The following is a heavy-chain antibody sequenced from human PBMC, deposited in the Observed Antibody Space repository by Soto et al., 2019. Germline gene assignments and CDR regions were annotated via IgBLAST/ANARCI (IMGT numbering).Heavy chain of an antibody. Sequence: ASVKVSCKASGYTFTSYDINWVRQATGQGLEWMGWMNPNSGNTGYAQKFQGRVTMTRNTSISTAYMELSSLRSEDTALYYCARGGGYYGSGAYYRGYFDHWGLGTLVTVSS. J-gene: IGHJ4*02. V-gene: IGHV1-8*01. CDR2: MNPNSGNT. CDR1: GYTFTSYD. CDR3: ARGGGYYGSGAYYRGYFDH. D-gene: IGHD3-10*01.